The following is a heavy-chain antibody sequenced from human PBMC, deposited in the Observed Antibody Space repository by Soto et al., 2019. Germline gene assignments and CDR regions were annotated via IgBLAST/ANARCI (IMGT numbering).Heavy chain of an antibody. CDR3: ARQQLLPFYYALDV. D-gene: IGHD1-26*01. V-gene: IGHV4-59*01. CDR2: IYYRGST. J-gene: IGHJ6*02. CDR1: GGSISGYY. Sequence: LSLTCNVSGGSISGYYWSWIRQSPGKGLEYIGCIYYRGSTNYNSSLKSRVTMSVDTSRNQFPLKMNSVTAADTAVYYCARQQLLPFYYALDVWGQGTTVTV.